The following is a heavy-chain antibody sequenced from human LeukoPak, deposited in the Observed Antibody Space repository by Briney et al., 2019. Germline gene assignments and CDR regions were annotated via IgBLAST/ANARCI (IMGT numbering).Heavy chain of an antibody. V-gene: IGHV3-23*01. J-gene: IGHJ3*02. D-gene: IGHD2-2*01. CDR2: ISGSGGST. CDR3: ANDIVVVPAAKTRDAFDI. Sequence: PGGSLRLSCAASGFTFSSDAMSWVRQAPGKGLEWVSAISGSGGSTYYADSVKGRFTISRDNSKNTLYLQMNSLRAEDTAVYYCANDIVVVPAAKTRDAFDIWGQGTMVTVSS. CDR1: GFTFSSDA.